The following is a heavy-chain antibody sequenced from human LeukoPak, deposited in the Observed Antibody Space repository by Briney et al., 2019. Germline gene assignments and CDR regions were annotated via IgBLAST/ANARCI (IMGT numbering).Heavy chain of an antibody. CDR2: INHSGST. V-gene: IGHV4-34*01. J-gene: IGHJ6*02. D-gene: IGHD6-25*01. CDR3: ARLAARQRYYYYGMDV. Sequence: SETLSLTCAVYGGSFSDYYWSWIRQPPGKGQEWIGEINHSGSTNYNPSLKSRVTISVDTSKNQFSVKVSSVTAADTAVYYCARLAARQRYYYYGMDVWGQGTTVTVSS. CDR1: GGSFSDYY.